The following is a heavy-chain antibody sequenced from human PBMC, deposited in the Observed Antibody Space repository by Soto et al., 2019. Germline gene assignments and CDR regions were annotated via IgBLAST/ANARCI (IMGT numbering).Heavy chain of an antibody. CDR1: VFTISGSA. CDR2: IRSKSNNYAT. CDR3: ARARDFWRAYFDD. J-gene: IGHJ4*02. D-gene: IGHD3-3*01. V-gene: IGHV3-73*01. Sequence: GGLLRPSCPASVFTISGSALYSVRQASGKGLEWVGRIRSKSNNYATAYGASVKGRFSISRDDLKNTAYLQMNSLKTEDTAVYYCARARDFWRAYFDDWGQGS.